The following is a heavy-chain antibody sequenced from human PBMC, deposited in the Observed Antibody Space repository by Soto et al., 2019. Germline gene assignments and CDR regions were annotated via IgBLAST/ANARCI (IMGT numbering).Heavy chain of an antibody. D-gene: IGHD2-8*01. J-gene: IGHJ6*02. CDR2: INLKSGGT. Sequence: AASVKVSCKASGYTFTDYYLHWVRQAPGQGLEWMGRINLKSGGTGTAQKFLDRATMTADTSVSTAYMEMRSLRSDDTALYYCARSYEEVPPCTTGVCNYLVGYDMGVWG. CDR1: GYTFTDYY. V-gene: IGHV1-2*02. CDR3: ARSYEEVPPCTTGVCNYLVGYDMGV.